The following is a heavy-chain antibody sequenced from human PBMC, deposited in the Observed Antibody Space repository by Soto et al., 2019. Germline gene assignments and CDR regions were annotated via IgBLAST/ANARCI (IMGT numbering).Heavy chain of an antibody. J-gene: IGHJ5*02. CDR1: GYTFTSYG. V-gene: IGHV1-18*04. CDR2: ISAYNGNT. CDR3: ARDLKEWRLDGVVWFDP. Sequence: ASVKVSCKASGYTFTSYGISWVRQAPGQGLEWMGWISAYNGNTNYAQKLQGRVTMTTDTSTSTAYMELRSLRSDDTAVYYCARDLKEWRLDGVVWFDPWGQGTLVTVSS. D-gene: IGHD2-15*01.